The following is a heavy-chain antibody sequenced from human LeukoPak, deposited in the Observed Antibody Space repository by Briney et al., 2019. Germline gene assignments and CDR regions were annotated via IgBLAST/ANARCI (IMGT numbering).Heavy chain of an antibody. CDR3: TRHYYDSSGTAYYYGMDV. J-gene: IGHJ6*02. D-gene: IGHD3-22*01. V-gene: IGHV3-73*01. CDR2: IRSKANSYAT. CDR1: GFTFSGSA. Sequence: PGGSLRLSCAASGFTFSGSAMHWVRQASGEGLEWVGRIRSKANSYATAYAASVKGRFTISRDDSKNTAYLQMNSLKTEDTAVYYCTRHYYDSSGTAYYYGMDVWGQGTTVTVSS.